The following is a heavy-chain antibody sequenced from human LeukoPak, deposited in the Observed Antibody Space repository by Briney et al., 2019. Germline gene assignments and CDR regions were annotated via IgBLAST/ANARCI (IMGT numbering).Heavy chain of an antibody. D-gene: IGHD3-10*01. CDR1: GGSISSGGYS. Sequence: PSETLSLTCAVSGGSISSGGYSWSWIRQPPGKGLEWIGYIYHSGSTYYNPSLKSRVTISVDRSKNQFSLKLSSVTAADTAVYYCASELWFGELLWFDPWGQGTLVTVSS. J-gene: IGHJ5*02. V-gene: IGHV4-30-2*01. CDR2: IYHSGST. CDR3: ASELWFGELLWFDP.